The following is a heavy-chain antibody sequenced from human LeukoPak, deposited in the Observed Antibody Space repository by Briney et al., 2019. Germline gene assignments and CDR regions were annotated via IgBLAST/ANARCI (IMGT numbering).Heavy chain of an antibody. Sequence: SVKVSCKASGGTFSSYATSWVRQAPGPGLEWMGGIIPIFGTANYAQKFQGRVTITADESTSTAYMELSSLRSEDTAVYYCARWRASGGYYYYYYMDVWGKGTTVTVSS. CDR3: ARWRASGGYYYYYYMDV. CDR2: IIPIFGTA. CDR1: GGTFSSYA. D-gene: IGHD3-10*01. V-gene: IGHV1-69*13. J-gene: IGHJ6*03.